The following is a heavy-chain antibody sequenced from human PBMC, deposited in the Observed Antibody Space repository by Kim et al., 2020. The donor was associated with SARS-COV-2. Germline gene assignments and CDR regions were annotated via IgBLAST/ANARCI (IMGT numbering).Heavy chain of an antibody. CDR2: IYYDGST. CDR3: ARVCTHYYYGLDV. CDR1: GGSISTSIYY. V-gene: IGHV4-39*01. J-gene: IGHJ6*02. D-gene: IGHD3-16*01. Sequence: SETLSLTCTVSGGSISTSIYYWGWIRQPPGKGLEWIGTIYYDGSTYYNPSLKSRVTISVDTSKNQFSLKLSSVTAADTAVYYCARVCTHYYYGLDVWGQG.